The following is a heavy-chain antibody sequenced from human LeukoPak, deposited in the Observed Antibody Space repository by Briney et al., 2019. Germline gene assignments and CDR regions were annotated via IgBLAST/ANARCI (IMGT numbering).Heavy chain of an antibody. CDR3: ARVLQYQLLFDY. J-gene: IGHJ4*02. Sequence: SQTLSLTCAVSGGSISSGGYSWSWIRQPPGKGLEWIGYIYHSGSTYYNPSLKSRVTISVDRSKNQFSLKLSSVTAADTAVYYCARVLQYQLLFDYWGQGTLVTVSS. CDR1: GGSISSGGYS. CDR2: IYHSGST. V-gene: IGHV4-30-2*01. D-gene: IGHD2-2*01.